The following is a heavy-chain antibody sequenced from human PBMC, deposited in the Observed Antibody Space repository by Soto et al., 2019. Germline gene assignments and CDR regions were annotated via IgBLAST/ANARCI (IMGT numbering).Heavy chain of an antibody. CDR3: ARAQFSPSGSGTHDY. D-gene: IGHD3-10*01. Sequence: QVQLQESGPGLVKPSQTLSLTCTVSGGSISSGAYYWSWIRQLPGKGLEWIGYIYYGGSTYYNPSLTSRLTISADTSKNQFSLNLSSVTAADTAVYYCARAQFSPSGSGTHDYWGQGTLVTVSS. V-gene: IGHV4-31*03. CDR1: GGSISSGAYY. J-gene: IGHJ4*02. CDR2: IYYGGST.